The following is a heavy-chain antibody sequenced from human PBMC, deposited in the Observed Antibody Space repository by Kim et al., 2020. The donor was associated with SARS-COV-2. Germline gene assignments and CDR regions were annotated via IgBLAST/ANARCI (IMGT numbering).Heavy chain of an antibody. CDR1: GFTFSSYG. V-gene: IGHV3-30*18. D-gene: IGHD3-10*01. CDR2: ISYDGSNK. CDR3: AKEGLYGGESEGTNWFDP. Sequence: GGSLRLSCAASGFTFSSYGMHWVRQAPGKGLEWVAVISYDGSNKYYADSVKGRFTISRDNSKNTLYLQMNSLRAEDMAVYYCAKEGLYGGESEGTNWFDPWGQGTLVTVSS. J-gene: IGHJ5*02.